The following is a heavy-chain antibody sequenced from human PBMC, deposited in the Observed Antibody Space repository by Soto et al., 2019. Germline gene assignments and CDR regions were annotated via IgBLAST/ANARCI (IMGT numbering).Heavy chain of an antibody. CDR2: IIPIFGTA. D-gene: IGHD2-15*01. J-gene: IGHJ3*02. CDR3: AREFAAPEDIAVVVDGLPNAFET. Sequence: VASVKVSCKASGGTFSSYAISWVRQAPGQGREWMGGIIPIFGTANYAQKFQGRVTITAAESTSTAYMELSSLRSEETAGYDCAREFAAPEDIAVVVDGLPNAFETWGQGRRVTVS. V-gene: IGHV1-69*13. CDR1: GGTFSSYA.